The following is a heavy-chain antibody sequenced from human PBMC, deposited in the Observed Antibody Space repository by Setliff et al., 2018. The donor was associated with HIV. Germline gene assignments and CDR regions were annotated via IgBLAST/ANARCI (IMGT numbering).Heavy chain of an antibody. CDR2: IYYSGST. V-gene: IGHV4-59*01. J-gene: IGHJ6*03. CDR1: GGSITNYY. D-gene: IGHD4-17*01. CDR3: ARGFDHGDYEESGYVFYYMDV. Sequence: SETLSLTCTVSGGSITNYYWGWIRQPPGKGLEWIGNIYYSGSTNYSPSLRSRVTISLDTSKNQFSLRLSSVTAADTALYFCARGFDHGDYEESGYVFYYMDVWGKGTTVTVSS.